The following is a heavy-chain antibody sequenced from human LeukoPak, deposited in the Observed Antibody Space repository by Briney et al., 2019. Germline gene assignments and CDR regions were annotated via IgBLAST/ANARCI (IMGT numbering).Heavy chain of an antibody. J-gene: IGHJ6*04. CDR1: GYSISSGYY. D-gene: IGHD2-15*01. CDR3: ARGYCSGGSCSYYGMDV. V-gene: IGHV4-38-2*01. CDR2: IYHSGST. Sequence: SETLSLTCAVSGYSISSGYYWGWIRQPPGKGLEWIGSIYHSGSTYYNPSLKSRVTISVDTSQDHFSLKLSSVTAADTAVDDCARGYCSGGSCSYYGMDVWGKGTTVTVSS.